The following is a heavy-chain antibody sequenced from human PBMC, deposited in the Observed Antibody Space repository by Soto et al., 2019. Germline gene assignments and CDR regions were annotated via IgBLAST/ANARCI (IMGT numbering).Heavy chain of an antibody. Sequence: ASVKVSCKASGYTLTGYYMHWVRQAPGQGLEWMGWINPDSGGTNYEQKFQGRFTISRDNSKNTLSLQMNNLRPEDTAVFYCAKPLWGSSLGSGFDYWGQGTLVTVSS. J-gene: IGHJ4*02. D-gene: IGHD3-16*01. CDR1: GYTLTGYY. CDR3: AKPLWGSSLGSGFDY. CDR2: INPDSGGT. V-gene: IGHV1-2*02.